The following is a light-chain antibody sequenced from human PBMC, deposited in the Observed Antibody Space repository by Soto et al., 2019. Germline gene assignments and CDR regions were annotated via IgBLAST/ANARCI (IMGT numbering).Light chain of an antibody. CDR2: GNS. J-gene: IGLJ3*02. Sequence: QAVVTQPPSVSEAPGQRVTISCTGSSSNIGAGYDVHWYQQLPGTAPKLLISGNSNRPSGVPDRFSGSKSGTSASLAITGLQAEDEADYYCQSYDSSLSGWVFGGGTKLTVL. V-gene: IGLV1-40*01. CDR3: QSYDSSLSGWV. CDR1: SSNIGAGYD.